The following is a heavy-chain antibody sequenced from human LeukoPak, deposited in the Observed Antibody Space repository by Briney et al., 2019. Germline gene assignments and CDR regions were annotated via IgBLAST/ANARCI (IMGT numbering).Heavy chain of an antibody. J-gene: IGHJ3*02. CDR1: GFTFSSYA. CDR3: AKLSRGSAVVNDAFDI. D-gene: IGHD2-21*01. CDR2: ISGSDTT. Sequence: GGSLRLSCAASGFTFSSYAMSWVRQAPGKGLEWVSGISGSDTTYYADSVRGRFTISRDYSKNTLFLQINSLRAEDTAVYYCAKLSRGSAVVNDAFDIWDHGTMVTVSS. V-gene: IGHV3-23*01.